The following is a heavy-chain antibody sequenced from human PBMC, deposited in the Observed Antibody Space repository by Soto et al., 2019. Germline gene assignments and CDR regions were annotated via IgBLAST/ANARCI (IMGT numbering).Heavy chain of an antibody. CDR3: ARHALFSDYYYGMDV. D-gene: IGHD3-10*01. CDR1: GGSISSSSYY. CDR2: IYYSGST. Sequence: PSETLSLTCTVSGGSISSSSYYWGWIRQPPGKGLEWIGSIYYSGSTYYNPSLKSRVTISVDTSKNQFSLKLSSVTAADTAVYYSARHALFSDYYYGMDVWGQGTTVTVS. J-gene: IGHJ6*02. V-gene: IGHV4-39*01.